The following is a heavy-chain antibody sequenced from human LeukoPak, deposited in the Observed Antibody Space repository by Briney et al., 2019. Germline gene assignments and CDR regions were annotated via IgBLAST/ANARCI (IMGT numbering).Heavy chain of an antibody. Sequence: PSETLSLTCAVYGGSFSGYYWSWIRQPPGKGLEWIGEINHSGSTNYNPSLKRLVTISVHTSKNQFSLKLSSVTAADTAVYYCARIPSGYCTNGVCQNWFDPWGQGTLVTVSS. CDR1: GGSFSGYY. CDR2: INHSGST. D-gene: IGHD2-8*01. V-gene: IGHV4-34*01. CDR3: ARIPSGYCTNGVCQNWFDP. J-gene: IGHJ5*02.